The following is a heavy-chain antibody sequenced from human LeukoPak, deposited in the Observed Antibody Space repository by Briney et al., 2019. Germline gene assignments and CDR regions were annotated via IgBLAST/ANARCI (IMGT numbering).Heavy chain of an antibody. J-gene: IGHJ4*02. CDR1: GYSFTSYW. Sequence: PGESLMISCKGSGYSFTSYWIGWVRQMPGKGLEWMGIIYPGDSDTRYSPSFQGQVTISADKSISTAYLQWSSLKASDTAMYYCARSGPYYDFWSGYYSSYFDYWGQGTLVTVSS. CDR2: IYPGDSDT. V-gene: IGHV5-51*01. CDR3: ARSGPYYDFWSGYYSSYFDY. D-gene: IGHD3-3*01.